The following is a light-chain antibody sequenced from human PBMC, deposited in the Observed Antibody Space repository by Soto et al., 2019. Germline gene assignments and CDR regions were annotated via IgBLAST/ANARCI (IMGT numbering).Light chain of an antibody. V-gene: IGLV6-57*02. Sequence: NFMLTQPHSVSESPGKTVTISCTGSSGSIASNYVQWYQQRPCSAPTTVIYEDNQRPSGVPDRFSGSIDISSNSASLTISGLKTEDEADYYCQSYDSSNVVFGGGTKLTVL. CDR2: EDN. CDR1: SGSIASNY. CDR3: QSYDSSNVV. J-gene: IGLJ2*01.